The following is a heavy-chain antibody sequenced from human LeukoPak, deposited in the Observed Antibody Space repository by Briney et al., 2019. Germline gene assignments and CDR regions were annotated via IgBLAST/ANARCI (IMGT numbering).Heavy chain of an antibody. V-gene: IGHV4-39*01. CDR3: ARHRYCTNGVCYSVPRAFDP. J-gene: IGHJ5*02. Sequence: GSLRLSCAASGFALSTYSMNWVRQAPGKGLEWIGSIYYSGSTYYNPSLKSRVTISVDTSKNQFSLKLSSVTAADTAVYYCARHRYCTNGVCYSVPRAFDPWGQGTLVTVSS. CDR2: IYYSGST. D-gene: IGHD2-8*01. CDR1: GFALSTYSMN.